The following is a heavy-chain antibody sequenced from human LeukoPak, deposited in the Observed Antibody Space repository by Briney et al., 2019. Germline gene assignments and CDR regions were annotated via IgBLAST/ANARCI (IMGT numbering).Heavy chain of an antibody. J-gene: IGHJ4*02. Sequence: ASVTVSCKASGYTFTNYAMNWVRQAPGQGLEWMGIINPSGGSTSYAQKFQGRVTMTRDTSTSTVYMELSSLRSEDTAVYYCTRVRVGSWYYFDYWGQGTLVTVSS. CDR3: TRVRVGSWYYFDY. V-gene: IGHV1-46*01. D-gene: IGHD6-13*01. CDR2: INPSGGST. CDR1: GYTFTNYA.